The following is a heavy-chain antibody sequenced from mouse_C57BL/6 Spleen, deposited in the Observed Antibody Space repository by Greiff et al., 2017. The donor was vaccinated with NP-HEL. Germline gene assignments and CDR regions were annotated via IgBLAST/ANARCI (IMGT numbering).Heavy chain of an antibody. CDR1: GYTFTSYW. CDR3: ARYGTGIFAY. V-gene: IGHV1-50*01. D-gene: IGHD4-1*01. Sequence: VQLQQSGAELVKPGASVKLSCKASGYTFTSYWMQWVKQRPGQGLEWIGEIDPSDSYTNYNQKFKGKATLTVDTSSSTAYMQLSSLTSEDSAVYYCARYGTGIFAYWGQGTLVTVSA. CDR2: IDPSDSYT. J-gene: IGHJ3*01.